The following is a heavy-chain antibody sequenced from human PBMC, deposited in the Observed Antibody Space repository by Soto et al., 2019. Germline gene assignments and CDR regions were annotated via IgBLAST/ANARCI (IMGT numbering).Heavy chain of an antibody. D-gene: IGHD4-17*01. Sequence: QVQLVQSGAEVKKPGASVKVSCKASGYTFTSYAMHWVRQAPGQRLEWMGWINAGNGNTKYSQKFQGRVTITRDTSASTAYMALSSLRSEDTAVYYCARDPDYGDYGYYYYYMDVWGKGTTVTVSS. CDR3: ARDPDYGDYGYYYYYMDV. CDR2: INAGNGNT. J-gene: IGHJ6*03. CDR1: GYTFTSYA. V-gene: IGHV1-3*01.